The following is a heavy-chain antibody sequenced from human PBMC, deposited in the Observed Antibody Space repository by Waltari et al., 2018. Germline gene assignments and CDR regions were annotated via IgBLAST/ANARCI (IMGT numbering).Heavy chain of an antibody. CDR1: GGTCSSYA. V-gene: IGHV1-69*01. CDR2: IIPIFGTA. Sequence: QVQLVQSGAEVKKPGSSVKVSCKASGGTCSSYAISWVRQAPGPGLEWMGGIIPIFGTANNAQKFQGRVTITADESTSTAYMELSSLRSEDTAVYYCARPEPIVVVPAANPWRYAFDIWGQGTMVTVSS. J-gene: IGHJ3*02. CDR3: ARPEPIVVVPAANPWRYAFDI. D-gene: IGHD2-2*01.